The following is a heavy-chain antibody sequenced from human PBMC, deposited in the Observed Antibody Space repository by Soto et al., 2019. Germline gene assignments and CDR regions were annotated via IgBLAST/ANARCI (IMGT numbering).Heavy chain of an antibody. J-gene: IGHJ4*02. CDR1: GYRFTIYC. CDR2: IDPSDSYT. D-gene: IGHD2-21*02. V-gene: IGHV5-10-1*01. Sequence: GESLKISRNGPGYRFTIYCISLVLQMPGKGLEWMWRIDPSDSYTNYSPSFQGHVTISADKSISTAYLQWSSLKASDTAMYYCARQFTVVTPFDYWGQGTLVTVSS. CDR3: ARQFTVVTPFDY.